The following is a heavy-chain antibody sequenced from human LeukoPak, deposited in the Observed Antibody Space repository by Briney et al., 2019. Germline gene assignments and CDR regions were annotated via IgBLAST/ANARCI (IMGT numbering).Heavy chain of an antibody. Sequence: GGSLRLSCAASGFTFSSYSMNWVRQAPGKGLEWVSSISSSSSYIYYADSVKGRFTISRDNAKNSLYLQMNSLRAEDTAVYYCARGSGWIVGAIMDVWGQGTTVSVSS. CDR2: ISSSSSYI. CDR1: GFTFSSYS. CDR3: ARGSGWIVGAIMDV. J-gene: IGHJ6*02. V-gene: IGHV3-21*01. D-gene: IGHD1-26*01.